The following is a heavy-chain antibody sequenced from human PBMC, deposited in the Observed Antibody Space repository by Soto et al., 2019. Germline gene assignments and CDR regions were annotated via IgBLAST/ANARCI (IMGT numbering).Heavy chain of an antibody. CDR1: GYTFTSYA. CDR3: ARASRYCSGGSCRLGVAAFDI. Sequence: ASVKVSCKASGYTFTSYAMHWVRQAPGQRLEWMGWINAGNGSTKYSQKFQGRVTITRDTSASTAYMELSSLRSEDTAVYYCARASRYCSGGSCRLGVAAFDIWGQGTMVTVSS. J-gene: IGHJ3*02. V-gene: IGHV1-3*01. CDR2: INAGNGST. D-gene: IGHD2-15*01.